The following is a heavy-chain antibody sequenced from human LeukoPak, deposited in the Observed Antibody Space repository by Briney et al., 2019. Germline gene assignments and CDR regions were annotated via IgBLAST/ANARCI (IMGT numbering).Heavy chain of an antibody. V-gene: IGHV4-61*01. J-gene: IGHJ4*02. CDR3: ASYGYATTDYFDY. CDR1: GGSVSSGSYY. D-gene: IGHD5-18*01. CDR2: IYYSGST. Sequence: SETLSLTCTVSGGSVSSGSYYWSWIRQPPGKGLEWIGYIYYSGSTNYNPSLKSRVTISVDTSKNQFSLKLSSVTAADTAAYYCASYGYATTDYFDYWGQGTLVTVSS.